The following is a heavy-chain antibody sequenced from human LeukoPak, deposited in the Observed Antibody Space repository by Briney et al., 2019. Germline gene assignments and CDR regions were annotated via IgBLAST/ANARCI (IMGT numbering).Heavy chain of an antibody. CDR3: ARGRFAFIPPTYYYYYMDV. CDR2: INHSGST. D-gene: IGHD3-3*02. V-gene: IGHV4-34*01. CDR1: GGSFSGYY. J-gene: IGHJ6*03. Sequence: SETLSLTCAVYGGSFSGYYWSWIRQPPGKGLEWIGEINHSGSTNYNPSLKSRVTISVDTSENQFSLKLSSVTAADTAVYYCARGRFAFIPPTYYYYYMDVWGKGTTVTVSS.